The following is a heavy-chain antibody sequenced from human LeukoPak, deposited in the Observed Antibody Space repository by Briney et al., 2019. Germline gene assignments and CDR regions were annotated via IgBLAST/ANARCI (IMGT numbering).Heavy chain of an antibody. CDR1: GLTLSREG. Sequence: GGSLRLSCAASGLTLSREGLHWVRQAPGKGLEWVAVISSNGNNKYYADSVRGRFTVSRDNSKNTLYLQMDSLRAEDTAVYYCARDIGGLDGDGLDYWGQGALVTVSS. CDR3: ARDIGGLDGDGLDY. D-gene: IGHD4-17*01. V-gene: IGHV3-30-3*01. CDR2: ISSNGNNK. J-gene: IGHJ4*02.